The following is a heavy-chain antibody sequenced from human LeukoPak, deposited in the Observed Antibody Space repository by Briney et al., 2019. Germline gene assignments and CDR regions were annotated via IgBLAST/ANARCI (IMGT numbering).Heavy chain of an antibody. V-gene: IGHV3-30*18. D-gene: IGHD3-22*01. Sequence: GRSLRLSCAASGFIFSSYGMHWVRQAPGKGLEWVAVISYDGSNKYYADSVKGRFTISRDNSKNTLYLQMNSLRAEDTAVYYCAKDPDDYDSSGYPDYWGQGTLVTVSS. CDR3: AKDPDDYDSSGYPDY. CDR2: ISYDGSNK. J-gene: IGHJ4*02. CDR1: GFIFSSYG.